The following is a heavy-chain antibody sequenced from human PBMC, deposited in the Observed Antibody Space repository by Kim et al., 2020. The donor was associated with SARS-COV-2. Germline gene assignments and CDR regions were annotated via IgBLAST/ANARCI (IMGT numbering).Heavy chain of an antibody. CDR2: INAGNGYT. Sequence: ASVKVSCKASGYTFANYAIQWVRQAPGQRLEWMGWINAGNGYTQYSRSFQGRVTFTRDTSANIVYMELSNLRSEDTSLYFCARHMVGANPLDYRGQGTLVTVSS. CDR1: GYTFANYA. D-gene: IGHD1-26*01. V-gene: IGHV1-3*01. J-gene: IGHJ4*02. CDR3: ARHMVGANPLDY.